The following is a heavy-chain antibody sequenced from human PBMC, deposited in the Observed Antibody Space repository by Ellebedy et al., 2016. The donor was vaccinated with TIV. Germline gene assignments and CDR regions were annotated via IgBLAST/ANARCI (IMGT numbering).Heavy chain of an antibody. CDR2: ISNSGHTI. CDR3: ARDARFIDQQHNWFDP. J-gene: IGHJ5*02. Sequence: GEFLKISCAASGFIFSDYYMSWIRQAPGKGLEWVSYISNSGHTIYYADSVKGRFTISRDNAENSLYLQMNSLRPEDTAVYYCARDARFIDQQHNWFDPWGQGTLVTVSS. V-gene: IGHV3-11*01. CDR1: GFIFSDYY. D-gene: IGHD6-13*01.